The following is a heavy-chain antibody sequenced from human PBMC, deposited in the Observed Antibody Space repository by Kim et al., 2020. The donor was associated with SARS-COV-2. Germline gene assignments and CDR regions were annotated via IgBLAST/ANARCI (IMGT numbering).Heavy chain of an antibody. CDR3: ARRRVGATGFDY. Sequence: FNPALDRRLTMSVDTSKNQFSLKPRSVTAADTAVYYCARRRVGATGFDYWGQGTLVTVSS. V-gene: IGHV4-39*01. J-gene: IGHJ4*02. D-gene: IGHD1-26*01.